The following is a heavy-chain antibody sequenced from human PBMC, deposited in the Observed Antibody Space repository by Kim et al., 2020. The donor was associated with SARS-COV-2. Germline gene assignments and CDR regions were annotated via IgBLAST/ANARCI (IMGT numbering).Heavy chain of an antibody. J-gene: IGHJ4*02. CDR3: RLLTFYYGSGIDY. Sequence: YDPASNSRLTVSVDKSKNQFSLKLSSVTAADTAVYYCRLLTFYYGSGIDYWGQGTLVTVSS. D-gene: IGHD3-10*01. V-gene: IGHV4-31*09.